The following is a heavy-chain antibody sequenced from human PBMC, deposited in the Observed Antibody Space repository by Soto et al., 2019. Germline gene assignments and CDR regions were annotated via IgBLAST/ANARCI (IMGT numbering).Heavy chain of an antibody. Sequence: SETLSLTCTVSGGSIRSGSHYRSWIRQHPGKGLEWIGYIYYSGSTYYNPSLKSRITISISTSKNQFSLKLTSVTAADTAVYYCAREGGDGIDYWGKGTLVTVSS. V-gene: IGHV4-31*03. J-gene: IGHJ4*02. CDR2: IYYSGST. D-gene: IGHD3-16*01. CDR3: AREGGDGIDY. CDR1: GGSIRSGSHY.